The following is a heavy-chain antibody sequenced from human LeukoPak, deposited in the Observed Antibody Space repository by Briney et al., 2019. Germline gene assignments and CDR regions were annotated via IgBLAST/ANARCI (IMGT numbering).Heavy chain of an antibody. V-gene: IGHV3-7*01. CDR3: ARTSSTFGGVIVPFDY. D-gene: IGHD3-16*02. CDR1: GFTFTSYW. Sequence: GGSLRLSCAASGFTFTSYWMSWVRQAPGKGLQWVANIKQDGSEKYYVDSVKGRFAISRDNAKNSLYLQINSLRAEDTAVYYCARTSSTFGGVIVPFDYWGQGTLVTVSS. CDR2: IKQDGSEK. J-gene: IGHJ4*02.